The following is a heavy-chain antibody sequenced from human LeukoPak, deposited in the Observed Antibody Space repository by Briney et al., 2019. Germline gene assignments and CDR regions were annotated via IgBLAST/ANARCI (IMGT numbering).Heavy chain of an antibody. CDR2: IYYSGST. J-gene: IGHJ5*02. CDR3: ARDKGISSAIDL. CDR1: GGSISSYH. Sequence: TSETLSFTCSVSGGSISSYHWSWIRQPPGKGLEWIGYIYYSGSTNYNPSLESRVTMSVDTSKNQFSLKLSSVTAADTAVYYCARDKGISSAIDLWGQGTLVTVSS. V-gene: IGHV4-59*01. D-gene: IGHD6-6*01.